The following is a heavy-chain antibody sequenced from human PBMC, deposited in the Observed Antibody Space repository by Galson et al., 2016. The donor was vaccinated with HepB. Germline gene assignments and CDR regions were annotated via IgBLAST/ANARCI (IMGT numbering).Heavy chain of an antibody. D-gene: IGHD3/OR15-3a*01. CDR3: AREIMVIGWKVLDH. CDR2: ISDYNGNT. CDR1: GYTFSIHG. J-gene: IGHJ4*01. V-gene: IGHV1-18*01. Sequence: SVKVSCKVSGYTFSIHGISWVRQAPGQGLEWMGWISDYNGNTKSAQKVQGRVIMTRDTSTSTAYMELRSLRSDDTAVYYFAREIMVIGWKVLDHWGQGTLVTVSS.